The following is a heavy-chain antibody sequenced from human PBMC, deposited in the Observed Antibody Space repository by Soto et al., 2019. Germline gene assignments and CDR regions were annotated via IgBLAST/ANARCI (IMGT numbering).Heavy chain of an antibody. Sequence: GASVKVSCKASGYTFTSYYMHWVRQAPGQGLEWMGIINPSGGSTSYAQKFQGRVTVTRDTSTSTVYMELSSLRSEDTAVYYCARAGDIVVVPAARGHTWFDPWGQGTLVTVSS. CDR1: GYTFTSYY. CDR3: ARAGDIVVVPAARGHTWFDP. D-gene: IGHD2-2*01. V-gene: IGHV1-46*01. J-gene: IGHJ5*02. CDR2: INPSGGST.